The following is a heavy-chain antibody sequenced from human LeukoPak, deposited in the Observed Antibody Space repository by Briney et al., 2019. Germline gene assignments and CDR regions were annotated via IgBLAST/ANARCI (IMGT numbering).Heavy chain of an antibody. CDR2: ISGSRSYI. Sequence: GGSLRLSCAASGFTFSSYSMNWVRQAPGKGLEWVSSISGSRSYIYYADSVKGRFTVSRDNAKHSLYLQMTSLRAEDAAVHYCARWRRRHYYDSSGSYGLDVWGQGPTVPVSS. CDR3: ARWRRRHYYDSSGSYGLDV. J-gene: IGHJ6*02. CDR1: GFTFSSYS. D-gene: IGHD3-22*01. V-gene: IGHV3-21*01.